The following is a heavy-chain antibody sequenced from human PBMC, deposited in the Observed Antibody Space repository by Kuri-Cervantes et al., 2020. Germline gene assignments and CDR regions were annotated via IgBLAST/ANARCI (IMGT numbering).Heavy chain of an antibody. CDR1: GFTFSSYA. V-gene: IGHV3-23*01. CDR3: ATGNSGTAGFDY. CDR2: ISGSGGST. J-gene: IGHJ4*02. D-gene: IGHD3-10*01. Sequence: GESLKISCAASGFTFSSYAMSWVRQAPGKGLEWVSAISGSGGSTYYADSVKGRFTISRDNSKNTLYLQMNSLRAEDTAVYYCATGNSGTAGFDYWGQGTLVTVSS.